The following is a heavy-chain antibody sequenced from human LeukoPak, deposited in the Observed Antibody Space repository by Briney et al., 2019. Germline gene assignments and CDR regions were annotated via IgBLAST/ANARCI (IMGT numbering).Heavy chain of an antibody. Sequence: GGSLRLSCAASGFTFISYAMSWVRQAPGKGLEWVSAISGSGGSIHYADSVKGRFTVSRDNSKNTLYLQMNTLRAEDTAVYYCANRGTKWLPPPTDAFDVWGQGTMVTVSS. CDR1: GFTFISYA. CDR3: ANRGTKWLPPPTDAFDV. J-gene: IGHJ3*01. V-gene: IGHV3-23*01. D-gene: IGHD2-8*01. CDR2: ISGSGGSI.